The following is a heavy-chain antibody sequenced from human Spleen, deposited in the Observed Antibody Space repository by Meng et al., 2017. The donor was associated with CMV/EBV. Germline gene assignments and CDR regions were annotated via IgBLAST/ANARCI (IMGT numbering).Heavy chain of an antibody. CDR3: AKDIGGHYDFWSGGLDY. V-gene: IGHV3-53*05. D-gene: IGHD3-3*01. CDR2: IYSGGST. J-gene: IGHJ4*02. Sequence: GGSLRLSCAASGFTVSSNYMSWVRQAPGKGLEWVSVIYSGGSTYYADSVKGRFTISRDNIKNSLYLHMNSLRTEDTALFYCAKDIGGHYDFWSGGLDYWGQGTLVTVSS. CDR1: GFTVSSNY.